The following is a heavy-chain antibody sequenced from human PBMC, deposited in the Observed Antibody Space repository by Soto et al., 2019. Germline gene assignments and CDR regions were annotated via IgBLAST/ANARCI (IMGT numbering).Heavy chain of an antibody. CDR2: TFYRCNWYY. J-gene: IGHJ4*02. V-gene: IGHV6-1*01. CDR3: ASITWNFVTARNY. Sequence: QVQLQESGPRLVKPSQTLSLTCSISGDSVSSNIASWIWIRQSPSRGLEWLGRTFYRCNWYYVYAISVRSRITISPDTSKNEFSLQLNSVTPEDTAVYYCASITWNFVTARNYWCQGILVTVSS. CDR1: GDSVSSNIAS. D-gene: IGHD1-7*01.